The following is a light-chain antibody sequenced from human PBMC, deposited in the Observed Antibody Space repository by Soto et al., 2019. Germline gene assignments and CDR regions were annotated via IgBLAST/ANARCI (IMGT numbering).Light chain of an antibody. V-gene: IGLV1-47*01. CDR2: RNN. Sequence: QSVLTQPPSASGTPGQRVTISCSGSSSNIGNNYVYWYQHLPGTAPKLLIYRNNQRPSGGPDGSSGSKSGTSASLAISGLRSDDASDYYCAAWDASLNGPVFGGGTKLTVL. CDR1: SSNIGNNY. J-gene: IGLJ2*01. CDR3: AAWDASLNGPV.